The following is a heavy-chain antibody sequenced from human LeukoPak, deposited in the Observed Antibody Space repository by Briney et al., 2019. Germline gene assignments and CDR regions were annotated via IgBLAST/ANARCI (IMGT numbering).Heavy chain of an antibody. Sequence: GASVKVSCKASGYTFTGYYMHWVRQAPGQGLEWMGRIIPIFDTANYAQKFQGRVTITTDESTSTAYMELSSLRSEDTAVYYCARDQRIGDSVPHPLIWGQGTLVTVSS. J-gene: IGHJ4*02. V-gene: IGHV1-69*05. CDR1: GYTFTGYY. D-gene: IGHD4-17*01. CDR3: ARDQRIGDSVPHPLI. CDR2: IIPIFDTA.